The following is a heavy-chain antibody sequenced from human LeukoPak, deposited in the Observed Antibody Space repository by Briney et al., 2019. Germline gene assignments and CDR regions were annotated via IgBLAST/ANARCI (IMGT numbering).Heavy chain of an antibody. V-gene: IGHV3-64D*06. J-gene: IGHJ4*02. Sequence: GGSLRLSCSASGFTFSNYAMHWVRQAPGKGLEHVSAISSDGISTFYADSVKGRFTISRDNSKNTLYLQMGSLRAEDTAVYHCVKTTTTFYYEYWGQGTLVTVSS. CDR3: VKTTTTFYYEY. CDR1: GFTFSNYA. D-gene: IGHD1-26*01. CDR2: ISSDGIST.